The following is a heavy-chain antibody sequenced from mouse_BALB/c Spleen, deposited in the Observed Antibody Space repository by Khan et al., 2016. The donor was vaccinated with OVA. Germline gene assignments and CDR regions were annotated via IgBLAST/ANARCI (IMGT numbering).Heavy chain of an antibody. CDR1: GYSITSDYA. CDR2: ISYSGNT. V-gene: IGHV3-2*02. J-gene: IGHJ2*02. D-gene: IGHD1-1*01. CDR3: ARVYGGDFDY. Sequence: QLEESGPGLVKPSQSLSLTCTVTGYSITSDYAWNWIRQFPGNKLEWMGFISYSGNTKYNPSLKSRFSITRDTSKNQFFLQLNSVTTEDIATYYCARVYGGDFDYWGQGTSLTVSS.